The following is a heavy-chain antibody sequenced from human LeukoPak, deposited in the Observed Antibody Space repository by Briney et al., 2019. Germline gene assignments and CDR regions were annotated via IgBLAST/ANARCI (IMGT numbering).Heavy chain of an antibody. D-gene: IGHD3-9*01. CDR2: IYTSGST. Sequence: SETLYLTCTVSGGSISSYYWSWIRKPAGKGLDWIGRIYTSGSTNYNPSLKSRVTMSVDTSKNQFSLNLRSVTAADTAVYYFAKLKRQYDILTGYYPEYYFDYWGQGTLVTVSS. J-gene: IGHJ4*02. CDR1: GGSISSYY. CDR3: AKLKRQYDILTGYYPEYYFDY. V-gene: IGHV4-4*07.